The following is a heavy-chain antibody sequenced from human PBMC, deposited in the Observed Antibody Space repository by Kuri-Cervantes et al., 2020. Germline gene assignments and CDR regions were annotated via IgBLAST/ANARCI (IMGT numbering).Heavy chain of an antibody. J-gene: IGHJ4*02. CDR2: TSSSSSYI. V-gene: IGHV3-21*01. D-gene: IGHD4-17*01. CDR1: GFTFSSYS. CDR3: ANWGDDYGDYFDY. Sequence: GESLKISCAASGFTFSSYSMNWVRQAPGKGLEWVSSTSSSSSYIYYADSVKGRFTISRDNAKNSLYLQMNSLRAEDTAVYYCANWGDDYGDYFDYWGQGTLVTVSS.